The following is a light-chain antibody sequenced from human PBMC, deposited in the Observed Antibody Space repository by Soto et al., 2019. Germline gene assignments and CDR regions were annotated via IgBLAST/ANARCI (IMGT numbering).Light chain of an antibody. CDR2: GAS. V-gene: IGKV3-15*01. CDR3: QQYTNWPSWT. J-gene: IGKJ1*01. Sequence: EKVMTQSPATLSMSPGERATLSCRASQNINTYLAWYQQKPGQAPRLLIYGASTRATGIPARFSVSGSGTEFTLTISSLQSEDFAVYYCQQYTNWPSWTFGQGTKVEIK. CDR1: QNINTY.